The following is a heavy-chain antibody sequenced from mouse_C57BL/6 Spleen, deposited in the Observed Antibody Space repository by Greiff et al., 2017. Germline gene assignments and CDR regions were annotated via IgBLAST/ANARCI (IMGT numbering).Heavy chain of an antibody. CDR3: ARWNYGSSYAMEY. D-gene: IGHD1-1*01. J-gene: IGHJ4*01. CDR1: GYAFSSSW. CDR2: IYPGDGDT. V-gene: IGHV1-82*01. Sequence: QVQLQQSGPELVKPGASVKISCKASGYAFSSSWMNWVKQRPGKGLEWIGRIYPGDGDTNYNGKFKGKATLTADKASSTAYMQLSSLTSEDSAVYFCARWNYGSSYAMEYWGQGTSVTVSS.